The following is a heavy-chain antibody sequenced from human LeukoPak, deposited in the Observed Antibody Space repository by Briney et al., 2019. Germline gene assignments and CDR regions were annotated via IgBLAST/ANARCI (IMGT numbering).Heavy chain of an antibody. V-gene: IGHV4-39*01. CDR2: IYYSGST. J-gene: IGHJ4*02. CDR1: GGSISSSSYY. Sequence: SETLSLTCTVSGGSISSSSYYWGWIRQPPGKGLEWIGSIYYSGSTYYNPSLKSRVTISVDTSKNQFSLKLSSVTAADTAVYYCARLLYSSGWHFDYWGQGTLVTVSS. CDR3: ARLLYSSGWHFDY. D-gene: IGHD6-19*01.